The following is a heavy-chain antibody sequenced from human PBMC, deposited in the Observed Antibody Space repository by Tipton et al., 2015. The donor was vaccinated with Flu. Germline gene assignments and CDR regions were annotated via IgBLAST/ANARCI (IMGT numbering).Heavy chain of an antibody. CDR2: VHRAGNP. J-gene: IGHJ5*01. CDR1: GDSIGSGYF. Sequence: LTCSVSGDSIGSGYFWGWIRQAPGQGLEWIGNVHRAGNPYYNPSLKSRVTISVDTSKNQFSLRLTSVTAADTAVYFCARRTFSNYVSEPKNWFDFWGQGTLVTVSS. CDR3: ARRTFSNYVSEPKNWFDF. D-gene: IGHD4-11*01. V-gene: IGHV4-38-2*01.